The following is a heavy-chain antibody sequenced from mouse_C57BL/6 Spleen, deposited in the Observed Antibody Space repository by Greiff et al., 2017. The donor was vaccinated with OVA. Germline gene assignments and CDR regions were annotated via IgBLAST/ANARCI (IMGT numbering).Heavy chain of an antibody. CDR3: ARHYGSSGYFDV. CDR1: GYAFTNYL. V-gene: IGHV1-54*01. D-gene: IGHD1-1*01. J-gene: IGHJ1*03. Sequence: VQLQQSGAELVRPGTSVKVSCKASGYAFTNYLIEWVKQRPGQGLEWIGVINPGSGGTNYNEKFKGKATLTADKSSSTAYMQLSSLTSEDSAVYFCARHYGSSGYFDVWGTGTTVTVSS. CDR2: INPGSGGT.